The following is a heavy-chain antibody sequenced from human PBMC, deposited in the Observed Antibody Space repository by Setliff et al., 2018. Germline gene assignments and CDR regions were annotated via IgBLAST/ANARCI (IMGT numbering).Heavy chain of an antibody. D-gene: IGHD3-22*01. J-gene: IGHJ5*02. CDR3: ARAPSSTVINWFDP. CDR2: MNPNSGNT. V-gene: IGHV1-8*02. Sequence: GASVKVSCKASGYTFTSYDINWVRQATGQGLEWMGWMNPNSGNTGYAQKFQGRVTMTRNTSISTAYMELSSLRSEDTAVYYCARAPSSTVINWFDPWGQGTLVTVSS. CDR1: GYTFTSYD.